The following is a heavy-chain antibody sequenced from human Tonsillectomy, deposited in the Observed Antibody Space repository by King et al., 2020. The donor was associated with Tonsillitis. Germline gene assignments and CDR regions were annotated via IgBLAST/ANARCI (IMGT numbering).Heavy chain of an antibody. J-gene: IGHJ6*03. CDR2: IWYNGINK. Sequence: QVQLVESGGGVVQPGRSLRLSCAASGFTFTSYGMHWVRQAPGKGLEWVAVIWYNGINKYYADSVKGRFTISRDNSKNTVYLQMNSLRAEDTAVYYCARDGPNYYYMDVWGKGTTVTVSS. CDR3: ARDGPNYYYMDV. V-gene: IGHV3-33*08. CDR1: GFTFTSYG.